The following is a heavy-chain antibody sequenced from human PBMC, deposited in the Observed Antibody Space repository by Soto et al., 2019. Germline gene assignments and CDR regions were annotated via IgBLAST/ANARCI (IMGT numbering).Heavy chain of an antibody. CDR1: GFTVSSNY. Sequence: GGSLRLSCAASGFTVSSNYMSWVGQAPGKGLEWVSVIYSGGSTYYADSVKGRFTISRDNSKNTLYLQMNSLRAEDTAVYYCAKFKVSGGRRLHYGMDVCGQGTTVTGSS. J-gene: IGHJ6*02. D-gene: IGHD2-15*01. CDR3: AKFKVSGGRRLHYGMDV. V-gene: IGHV3-53*01. CDR2: IYSGGST.